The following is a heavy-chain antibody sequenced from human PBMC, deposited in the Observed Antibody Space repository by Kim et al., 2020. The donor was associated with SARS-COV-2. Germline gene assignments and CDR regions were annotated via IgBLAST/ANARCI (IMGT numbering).Heavy chain of an antibody. Sequence: GGSLRLSCAASGFTFSSYSMNWVRQAPGKGLEWVSSISSSSSYIYYAESVKGRFTISRDNAKNSLYLQMNSLRAEDTAVYYCAREVGVRLDPPYYYYGMDVWGQGTTVTVSS. J-gene: IGHJ6*02. V-gene: IGHV3-21*01. CDR1: GFTFSSYS. CDR2: ISSSSSYI. CDR3: AREVGVRLDPPYYYYGMDV. D-gene: IGHD3-16*01.